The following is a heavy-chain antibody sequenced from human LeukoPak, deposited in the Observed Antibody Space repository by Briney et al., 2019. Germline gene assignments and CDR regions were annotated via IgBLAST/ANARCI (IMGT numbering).Heavy chain of an antibody. D-gene: IGHD5-12*01. V-gene: IGHV3-7*04. CDR2: IKEDGSEK. Sequence: GGSLRLSCAASGFTFSSYWMSWVRQAPGKGLEWVANIKEDGSEKYYVDSVKGRFTISRDNAKNSLYLQMNSLGAGDTAFYYCARDAYSGYDSYYFDYWGQGTLVTVSS. CDR3: ARDAYSGYDSYYFDY. J-gene: IGHJ4*02. CDR1: GFTFSSYW.